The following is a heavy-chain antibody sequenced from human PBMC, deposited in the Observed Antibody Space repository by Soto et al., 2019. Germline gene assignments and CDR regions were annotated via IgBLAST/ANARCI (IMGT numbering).Heavy chain of an antibody. V-gene: IGHV3-43*01. CDR1: GFTFDDYT. CDR3: ARDFSSSGYYSLAP. D-gene: IGHD3-22*01. CDR2: ISWDGGST. J-gene: IGHJ5*02. Sequence: GGSLRLSCAASGFTFDDYTMHWVRQAPGKGLEWVSLISWDGGSTYYADSVKGRFTISRDNSKNSLYLQMNSLRTEDTALYYCARDFSSSGYYSLAPWGQGTLVTVSS.